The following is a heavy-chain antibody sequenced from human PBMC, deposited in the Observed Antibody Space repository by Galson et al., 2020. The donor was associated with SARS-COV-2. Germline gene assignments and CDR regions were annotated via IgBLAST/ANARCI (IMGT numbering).Heavy chain of an antibody. CDR3: ATGLAAVPSGYYYGMDV. J-gene: IGHJ6*02. D-gene: IGHD6-13*01. Sequence: ASVKVSCKVSGYTLTELYMHWVRQAPGKGLEWMGGFDPEDGETIYAQKFQGRVTMTEDTSTDTAYMELSGLRSEDTAVYYCATGLAAVPSGYYYGMDVWGQGTTVTVSS. CDR2: FDPEDGET. CDR1: GYTLTELY. V-gene: IGHV1-24*01.